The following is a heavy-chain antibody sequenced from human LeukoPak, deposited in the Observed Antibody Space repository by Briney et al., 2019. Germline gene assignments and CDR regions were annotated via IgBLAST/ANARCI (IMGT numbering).Heavy chain of an antibody. CDR3: ARGSRGSPVGGGTSDFDY. V-gene: IGHV4-39*07. CDR1: GGSISSSSYY. J-gene: IGHJ4*02. D-gene: IGHD1-26*01. CDR2: IYYSGSA. Sequence: SETLSLTCTVSGGSISSSSYYWGWIRQPPGKGLEWIGSIYYSGSAYDNPSLKSRVTISVDTSKNQFSLKLSSVTAADTAVYYCARGSRGSPVGGGTSDFDYWGQGTLVTVSS.